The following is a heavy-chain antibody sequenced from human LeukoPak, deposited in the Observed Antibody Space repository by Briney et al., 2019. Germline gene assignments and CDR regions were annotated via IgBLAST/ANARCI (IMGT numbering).Heavy chain of an antibody. CDR1: GGSFSGYY. CDR2: INHSGST. Sequence: ASETLSLTCAVYGGSFSGYYWSWLRQPPGKGLEWIGEINHSGSTNYNPSLKSRVTISVDTSKNQFTLKLSSVTAADTAVYYCARLLYYDFWSGYYTVGYFDYWGQGTLVTVSS. V-gene: IGHV4-34*01. J-gene: IGHJ4*02. CDR3: ARLLYYDFWSGYYTVGYFDY. D-gene: IGHD3-3*01.